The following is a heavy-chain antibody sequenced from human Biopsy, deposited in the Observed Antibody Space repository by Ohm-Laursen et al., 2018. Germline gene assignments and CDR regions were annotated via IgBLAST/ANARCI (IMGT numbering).Heavy chain of an antibody. J-gene: IGHJ6*02. V-gene: IGHV4-59*02. CDR1: GDSVTKYY. Sequence: SDTLSLTCSVSGDSVTKYYWSWIRQSPGKGLEWIGHIYYSVMTNYNPSLQSRVSISVDTSRNQVSLTLSSVTAADTAVYYCARDSGILNYGNFKYYHYYGMDVWGQGTKVTVSS. CDR2: IYYSVMT. CDR3: ARDSGILNYGNFKYYHYYGMDV. D-gene: IGHD4-11*01.